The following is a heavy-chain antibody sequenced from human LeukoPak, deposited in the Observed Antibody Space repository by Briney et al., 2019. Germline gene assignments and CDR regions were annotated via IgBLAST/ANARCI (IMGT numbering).Heavy chain of an antibody. Sequence: PGGSLRLSCAASGFTFSSYSLNWVRQAPGKGLEWVSSISSGSGYIYYSDSVKGRFTISRDNAKNSLYLQMSSLRAEDTAVYYCARLACSTSCYEIDYWGQGTLVTVSS. D-gene: IGHD2-2*01. CDR2: ISSGSGYI. V-gene: IGHV3-21*01. J-gene: IGHJ4*02. CDR3: ARLACSTSCYEIDY. CDR1: GFTFSSYS.